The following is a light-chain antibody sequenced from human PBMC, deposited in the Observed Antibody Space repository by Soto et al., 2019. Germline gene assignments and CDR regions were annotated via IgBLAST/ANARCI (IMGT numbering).Light chain of an antibody. V-gene: IGLV1-44*01. CDR1: SSNIGTNT. Sequence: QSVLTQPPSASGTPGQRVTISCSGNSSNIGTNTANWFQQLPGTAPKLLMYSNNQRPSGVPDRFSGSKSGTSASLGISGLQSEDEADYYCATWDDSLNGWVFGGVTKLTVL. CDR3: ATWDDSLNGWV. J-gene: IGLJ3*02. CDR2: SNN.